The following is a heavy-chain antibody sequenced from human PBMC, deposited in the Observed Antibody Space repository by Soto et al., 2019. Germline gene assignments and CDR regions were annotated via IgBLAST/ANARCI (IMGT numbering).Heavy chain of an antibody. CDR3: AREMVEMATLGYLDS. J-gene: IGHJ4*02. D-gene: IGHD5-12*01. CDR1: GGSISPYY. V-gene: IGHV4-59*01. Sequence: QVQLQESGPGLVKPSETLSLTRTVSGGSISPYYWSWIRQPPGKGLEWIGYIYYSGSTYYNSSLKSRVTMSLDTSKNQFSLKLSSVTAADTAVYYCAREMVEMATLGYLDSWGQGTLVTVSS. CDR2: IYYSGST.